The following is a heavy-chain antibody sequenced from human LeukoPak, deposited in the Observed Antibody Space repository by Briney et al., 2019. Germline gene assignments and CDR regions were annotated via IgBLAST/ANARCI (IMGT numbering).Heavy chain of an antibody. V-gene: IGHV3-23*01. Sequence: GGSLRLSCVASGFTFKNYAMSWVRQAPGKGLEWVSAISGSGGSTYYADSVKGRFTISRDNSKNTLYLQMNSLRAEDTAVYYCAKFWFLAYYDSSGSPWDAFDIWGQGTMVTVSS. CDR1: GFTFKNYA. CDR2: ISGSGGST. CDR3: AKFWFLAYYDSSGSPWDAFDI. D-gene: IGHD3-22*01. J-gene: IGHJ3*02.